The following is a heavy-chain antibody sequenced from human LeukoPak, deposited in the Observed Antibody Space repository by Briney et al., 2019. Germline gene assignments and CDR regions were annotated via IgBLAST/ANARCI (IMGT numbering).Heavy chain of an antibody. J-gene: IGHJ4*02. CDR3: AKDRGYSSSWYVPIDY. CDR2: ISGSGGST. CDR1: GFTFNRYA. D-gene: IGHD6-13*01. Sequence: PGGSLRLSCAASGFTFNRYAMIWVPQSPGKGLEGVSAISGSGGSTYYADPVKGRFTISRDNSKNTLYLQMNRLRAEDTAVYYCAKDRGYSSSWYVPIDYWGQGTLVTVSS. V-gene: IGHV3-23*01.